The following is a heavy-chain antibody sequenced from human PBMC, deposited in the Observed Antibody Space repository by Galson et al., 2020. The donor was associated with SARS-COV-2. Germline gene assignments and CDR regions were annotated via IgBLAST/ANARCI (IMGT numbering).Heavy chain of an antibody. CDR3: APGRDPRY. V-gene: IGHV3-21*01. J-gene: IGHJ4*02. CDR1: GFTFSSYS. Sequence: TGGSLRLSCAASGFTFSSYSMNWVRQAPGKGLEWVSSIDSSGNYIYYADSLKGRFTISRDNAKNSLYLQMNSLRGDDTAVYYCAPGRDPRYWGQGTLVTVSS. CDR2: IDSSGNYI.